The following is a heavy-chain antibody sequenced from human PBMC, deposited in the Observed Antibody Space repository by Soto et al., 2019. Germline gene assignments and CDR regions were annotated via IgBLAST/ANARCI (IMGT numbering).Heavy chain of an antibody. CDR3: ARGGSPSLGYYGMDV. D-gene: IGHD3-16*01. J-gene: IGHJ6*02. V-gene: IGHV3-13*01. CDR2: IGTAGDT. CDR1: GFTFSSYD. Sequence: GGSLRLSCAASGFTFSSYDMHWVRQATGKGLEWVSAIGTAGDTYYPGSVKGRFTISRENAKNSLYLQMNSLRAEDTAVYYCARGGSPSLGYYGMDVWGQGTTVTVSS.